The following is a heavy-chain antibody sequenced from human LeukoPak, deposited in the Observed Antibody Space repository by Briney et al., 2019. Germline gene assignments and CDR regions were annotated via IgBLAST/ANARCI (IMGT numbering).Heavy chain of an antibody. CDR3: ARVIVGVHDAFDI. V-gene: IGHV3-74*01. J-gene: IGHJ3*02. CDR2: INSDGSST. CDR1: GFTFSSYW. Sequence: GGSLRLSCAASGFTFSSYWMHWVRQAPGKGLVWVSRINSDGSSTSYADSVKGRFTISRDNAKNTLYLQMNSLRAEDTAVYYCARVIVGVHDAFDIWGQGTMVTVSS. D-gene: IGHD1-26*01.